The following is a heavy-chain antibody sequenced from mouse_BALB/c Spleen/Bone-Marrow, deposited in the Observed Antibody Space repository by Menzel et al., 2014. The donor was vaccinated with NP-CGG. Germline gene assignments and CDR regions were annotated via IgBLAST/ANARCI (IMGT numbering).Heavy chain of an antibody. CDR2: VDPSNNET. CDR1: GYTFTSYW. J-gene: IGHJ1*01. D-gene: IGHD2-1*01. V-gene: IGHV1S127*01. CDR3: TSYVNFWYFDL. Sequence: VQGVESGPELVRPGASVKMSCKASGYTFTSYWMHWVKQRPGQGLEWIGMVDPSNNETRLNQKFKDKATLNVDKSSNTAYMQLSSLTSEDSAVYYCTSYVNFWYFDLWGAGTTVPVSS.